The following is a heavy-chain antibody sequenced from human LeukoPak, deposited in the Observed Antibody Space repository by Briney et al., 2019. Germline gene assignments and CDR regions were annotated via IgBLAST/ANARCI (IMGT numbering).Heavy chain of an antibody. J-gene: IGHJ4*02. CDR1: GFTFSSYA. CDR3: AKRRSGSSGWFPFDY. CDR2: ISGSGVSA. Sequence: GGSLRLSCAASGFTFSSYAMSWVRQAPGKGLEWVSVISGSGVSAYYGDSVKGRFTTTRDNSKNTLYLQMNSLRAEDTAVYYCAKRRSGSSGWFPFDYWGQGTLVTVSS. D-gene: IGHD6-19*01. V-gene: IGHV3-23*01.